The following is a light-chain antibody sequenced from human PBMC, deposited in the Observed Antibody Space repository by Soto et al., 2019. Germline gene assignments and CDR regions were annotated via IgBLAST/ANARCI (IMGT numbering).Light chain of an antibody. Sequence: EIVMTQSPATLSVSPGERATLSCRASQSVSSNLAWYQQKPGQAPRLLIYGASTRATGIPARFSGSGSGTEFTLTISSLQSEEFAVYYCQKYNNWPPWPFGQGTKVDIK. V-gene: IGKV3-15*01. J-gene: IGKJ1*01. CDR1: QSVSSN. CDR2: GAS. CDR3: QKYNNWPPWP.